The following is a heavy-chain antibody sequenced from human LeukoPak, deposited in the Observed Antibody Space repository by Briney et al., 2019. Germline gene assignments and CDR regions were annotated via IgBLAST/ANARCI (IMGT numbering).Heavy chain of an antibody. CDR1: GFTFSSYG. J-gene: IGHJ4*02. V-gene: IGHV3-33*05. Sequence: GGSLRLSCAASGFTFSSYGMHWVRQAPGKGLEWVAVIAYDGSNKYYADSVKGRFTISRDNAKNSLYLQMNSLRAEDTAVYYCARDPGNWYQLPAPLDYWGQGTLVTVSS. CDR2: IAYDGSNK. CDR3: ARDPGNWYQLPAPLDY. D-gene: IGHD2-2*01.